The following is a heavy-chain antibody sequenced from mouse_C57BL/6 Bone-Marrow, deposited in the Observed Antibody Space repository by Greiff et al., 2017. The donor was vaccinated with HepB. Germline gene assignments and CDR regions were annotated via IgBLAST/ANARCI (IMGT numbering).Heavy chain of an antibody. V-gene: IGHV5-6*01. J-gene: IGHJ4*01. Sequence: EVMVVESGGVLVKPGGSLKLSCAASGFTFSSYGMSWVRQTPDKWLEWVATISSGGSYTYYPDTVKGRFTIFRDNAKNTLYQQMSGMKSEDTAVYYYARGGYAMDYWGKGTSVTVSS. CDR1: GFTFSSYG. CDR2: ISSGGSYT. CDR3: ARGGYAMDY.